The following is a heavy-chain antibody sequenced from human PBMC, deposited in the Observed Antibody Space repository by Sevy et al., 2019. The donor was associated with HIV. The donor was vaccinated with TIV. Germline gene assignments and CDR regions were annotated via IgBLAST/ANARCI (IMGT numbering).Heavy chain of an antibody. CDR3: AREGYYYGSGSYSPPYYYYYGMDV. V-gene: IGHV3-7*03. CDR2: IKQDGSEK. Sequence: GGSLRLSCAASGFTFSSYWMSWVRQAPGKGLEWVANIKQDGSEKYYVDSVKGRFTISRDNAKNSLYLQMNSLRAEDTAVYYCAREGYYYGSGSYSPPYYYYYGMDVWGQGTTVIVSS. D-gene: IGHD3-10*01. CDR1: GFTFSSYW. J-gene: IGHJ6*02.